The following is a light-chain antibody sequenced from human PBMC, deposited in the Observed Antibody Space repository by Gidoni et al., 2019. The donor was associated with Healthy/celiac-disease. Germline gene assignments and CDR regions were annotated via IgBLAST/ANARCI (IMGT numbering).Light chain of an antibody. J-gene: IGKJ3*01. CDR3: QQYDNLPLT. V-gene: IGKV1-33*01. Sequence: QMTQSPSSLSASVGDRVTITCQASQDISTYLNWYQQKPGKAPKLLIYDASNLETGVPSRFSGSGSGTDFTFTISSLQPEDIATYYCQQYDNLPLTFXPXTKVDIK. CDR2: DAS. CDR1: QDISTY.